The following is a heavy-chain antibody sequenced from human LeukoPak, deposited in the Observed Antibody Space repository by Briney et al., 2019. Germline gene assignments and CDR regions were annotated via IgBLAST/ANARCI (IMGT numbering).Heavy chain of an antibody. Sequence: SVKVSCKASGGTFSSNAISWVRQAPGQGLEWMGWIIPIFGTANYAQKFQGRVTMTRDMSTSTDYMELSSLRSEDTAIYYCARDNSVGDNAWWFDPWGQGTLVTVSS. V-gene: IGHV1-69*05. CDR2: IIPIFGTA. CDR1: GGTFSSNA. CDR3: ARDNSVGDNAWWFDP. J-gene: IGHJ5*02. D-gene: IGHD1-26*01.